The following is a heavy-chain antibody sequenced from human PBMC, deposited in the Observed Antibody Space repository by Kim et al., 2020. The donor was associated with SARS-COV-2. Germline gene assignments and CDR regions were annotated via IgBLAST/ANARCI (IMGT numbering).Heavy chain of an antibody. CDR1: GFTFSSYA. D-gene: IGHD3-22*01. Sequence: GGSLRLSCAASGFTFSSYAMHWVRQAPGKGLEWVAVISYDGSNKYYADSVKGRFTISRDNSKNTLYPQMNSLRAEDTAVYYCARDRGSGYYSSEAFDIWG. J-gene: IGHJ3*02. V-gene: IGHV3-30*04. CDR2: ISYDGSNK. CDR3: ARDRGSGYYSSEAFDI.